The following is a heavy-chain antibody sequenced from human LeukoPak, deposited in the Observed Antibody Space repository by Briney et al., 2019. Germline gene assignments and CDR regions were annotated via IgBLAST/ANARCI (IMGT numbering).Heavy chain of an antibody. J-gene: IGHJ4*02. CDR1: GYTFTSYG. D-gene: IGHD2-2*01. V-gene: IGHV1-18*01. CDR3: ARVGYCSSTSCTYFDY. Sequence: ASVKVSCKASGYTFTSYGISWGRQAPGQGLEWMGWISAYNGNTNYAQKLQGRVTMTTDTSTSTAYMELRSLRSDDTAVYYCARVGYCSSTSCTYFDYWGQGTLVTVSS. CDR2: ISAYNGNT.